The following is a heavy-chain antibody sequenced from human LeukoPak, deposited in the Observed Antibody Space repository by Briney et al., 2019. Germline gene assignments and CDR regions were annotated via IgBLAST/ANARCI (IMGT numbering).Heavy chain of an antibody. CDR1: GYTFTAYY. D-gene: IGHD7-27*01. V-gene: IGHV1-2*02. J-gene: IGHJ3*02. CDR3: ARATQAPGDGDAFDI. CDR2: INPNSGGT. Sequence: ASVKVSCKASGYTFTAYYMHWVRQAPGQGLEWMGWINPNSGGTNYAQKFQGRVTMTRDTSISTAYMELSRLRSDDTAVYYCARATQAPGDGDAFDIWGQGTMVTVSS.